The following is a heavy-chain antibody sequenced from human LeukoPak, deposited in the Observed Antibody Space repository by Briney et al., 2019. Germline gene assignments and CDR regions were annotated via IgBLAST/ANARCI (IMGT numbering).Heavy chain of an antibody. Sequence: GGSLRLSCAASGFTFSSYSMNWVRQAPGKGLEWVSSISSSSSYIYYADSVKGRFTISRDNAKNSLYLQMNSLRAEDTAVYYCARAIDDYAFYFDYWGQGSLVTVSS. D-gene: IGHD4-17*01. CDR2: ISSSSSYI. J-gene: IGHJ4*02. CDR3: ARAIDDYAFYFDY. CDR1: GFTFSSYS. V-gene: IGHV3-21*01.